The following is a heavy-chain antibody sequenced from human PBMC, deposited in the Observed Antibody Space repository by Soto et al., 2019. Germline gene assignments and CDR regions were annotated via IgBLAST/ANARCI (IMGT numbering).Heavy chain of an antibody. V-gene: IGHV4-31*03. Sequence: SETLSLTCTVSGGSISSGGYYWSWIRQHPGKGLEWIGYIYHSGTTYYNPSLKSRVTISVDTSKNQFSLKLTSVTAADTAVYYCARAPGDYFDYWGQGTLVTVSS. CDR3: ARAPGDYFDY. J-gene: IGHJ4*02. CDR1: GGSISSGGYY. CDR2: IYHSGTT.